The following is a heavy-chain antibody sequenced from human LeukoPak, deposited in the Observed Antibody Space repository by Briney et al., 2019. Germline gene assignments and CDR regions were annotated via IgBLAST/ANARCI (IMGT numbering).Heavy chain of an antibody. CDR3: ARRSMVRGVIARFDP. V-gene: IGHV4-59*12. D-gene: IGHD3-10*01. Sequence: SETLSLTCAVSGGSISSYYWSWIRQPPRKGLEWIGYIYYSGSTNYNPSLKSRVTISVDTSKNQFSLKLSSVTAADTAVYYCARRSMVRGVIARFDPWGQGTLVTVSS. CDR2: IYYSGST. CDR1: GGSISSYY. J-gene: IGHJ5*02.